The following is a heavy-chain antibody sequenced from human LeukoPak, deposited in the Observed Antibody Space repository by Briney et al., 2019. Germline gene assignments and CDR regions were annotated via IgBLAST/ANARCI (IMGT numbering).Heavy chain of an antibody. CDR2: IKQDGSEK. V-gene: IGHV3-7*03. Sequence: PGGSLRLSYAASGFTFSSYWMSWVRQAPGKGLEWVANIKQDGSEKYYVDSVKGRFTISRDNAKNSLYLQMNSLRAEDTAVYYCAREKRSITIFGVVTYYFDYWGQGTLVTVSS. CDR3: AREKRSITIFGVVTYYFDY. D-gene: IGHD3-3*01. CDR1: GFTFSSYW. J-gene: IGHJ4*02.